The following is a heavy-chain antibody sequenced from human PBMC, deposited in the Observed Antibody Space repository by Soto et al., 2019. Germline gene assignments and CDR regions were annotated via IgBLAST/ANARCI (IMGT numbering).Heavy chain of an antibody. J-gene: IGHJ5*02. D-gene: IGHD2-15*01. Sequence: EVQLVESGGGLVQPGGSLRLSCAASGCTFSSYAMHWVRQAPGKGLEYVSAISSNGGTTYYANSVKGGFTISRDNSQKTLYLQMGSLRAEDMAVYYCARAEYCSGGSCYPTAWFDPWGQGTLVTVSS. V-gene: IGHV3-64*01. CDR1: GCTFSSYA. CDR3: ARAEYCSGGSCYPTAWFDP. CDR2: ISSNGGTT.